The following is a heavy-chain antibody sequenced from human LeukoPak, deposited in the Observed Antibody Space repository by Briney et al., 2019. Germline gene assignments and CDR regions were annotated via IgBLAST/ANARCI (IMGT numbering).Heavy chain of an antibody. CDR3: ARAPGYRSFLDY. Sequence: GGSLRLSCAASGFTFSSYAMSWVRKAPGKGLEWVSAISGSGGSTYYADSVKGRFTISRDNSKNTLYLQMNSLRAEDTAVYYCARAPGYRSFLDYWGQGTLVTVSS. V-gene: IGHV3-23*01. D-gene: IGHD6-13*01. CDR2: ISGSGGST. CDR1: GFTFSSYA. J-gene: IGHJ4*02.